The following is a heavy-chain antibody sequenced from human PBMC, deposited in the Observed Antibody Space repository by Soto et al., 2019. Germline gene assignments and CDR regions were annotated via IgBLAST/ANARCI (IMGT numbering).Heavy chain of an antibody. CDR1: GFTVSSNY. CDR3: ARGYCSGGSCYPAPFDY. V-gene: IGHV3-53*02. D-gene: IGHD2-15*01. J-gene: IGHJ4*02. CDR2: IYSGGST. Sequence: EVQLVETGGGLIQPGGSLRLSCAASGFTVSSNYMSWVRQAPGKGLEWVSVIYSGGSTYYADSVKGRFTISRDNSKNTLYHQMNSLRAEDTAVYYCARGYCSGGSCYPAPFDYWGQGTLVTVSS.